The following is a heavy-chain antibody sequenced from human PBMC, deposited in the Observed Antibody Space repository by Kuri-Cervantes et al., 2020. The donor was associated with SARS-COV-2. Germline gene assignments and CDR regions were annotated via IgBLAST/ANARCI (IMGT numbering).Heavy chain of an antibody. D-gene: IGHD2-2*01. CDR2: ISWNSGSI. V-gene: IGHV3-9*01. Sequence: GGSLRLSCAASGFTFDDYAMHWVRQAPGKGLEWVSGISWNSGSIGYADSVKGRFTISRDNAKNSLYLQMNSLRAEDTAVYYCARDHCSSTSCYLWGQGTMVTVSS. CDR1: GFTFDDYA. CDR3: ARDHCSSTSCYL. J-gene: IGHJ3*01.